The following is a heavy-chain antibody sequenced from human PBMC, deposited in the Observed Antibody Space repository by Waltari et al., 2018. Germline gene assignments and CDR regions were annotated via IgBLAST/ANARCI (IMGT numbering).Heavy chain of an antibody. J-gene: IGHJ2*01. CDR3: ARRYRGGYSSSALPHWYFDL. D-gene: IGHD6-6*01. Sequence: QLQLQESGPGLVKPSETLSLTCTVSGGSISSSSYYWGWIRQPPGKGLEWIGSIYYSGRTYYNPSLKSRVTISVDTSKNQFSLKLSSVTAADTAVYYCARRYRGGYSSSALPHWYFDLWGRGTLVTVSS. V-gene: IGHV4-39*01. CDR1: GGSISSSSYY. CDR2: IYYSGRT.